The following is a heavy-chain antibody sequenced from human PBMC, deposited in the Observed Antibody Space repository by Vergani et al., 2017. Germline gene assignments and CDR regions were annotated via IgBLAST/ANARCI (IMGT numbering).Heavy chain of an antibody. Sequence: QVRLVQSGSEVRKPGASVKVSCQVSGYSLTELTIHWVRQAPGKGLEWMGGFDPEHGEVTFAQHIQGRVTMTEDRSTDTAYMELSSLRPEDTALYYCAIVTEYYDSSGYYLDYWGQGTLVTVSS. V-gene: IGHV1-24*01. CDR1: GYSLTELT. CDR2: FDPEHGEV. CDR3: AIVTEYYDSSGYYLDY. J-gene: IGHJ4*02. D-gene: IGHD3-22*01.